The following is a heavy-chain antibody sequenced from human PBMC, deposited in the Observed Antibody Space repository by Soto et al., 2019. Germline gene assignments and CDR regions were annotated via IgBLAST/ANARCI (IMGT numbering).Heavy chain of an antibody. V-gene: IGHV2-5*02. Sequence: QITLKESGPPLVKPTQTLTLTCTFSGFSLSTSGVGVGWIRQPPGKALEWLALIYWDDDKRYSPSLKSRLTITQDTSKNQVVLTMTNMDPVDTATYYCAHPRRELSGSYPYYFDYWGQGTLVTVSS. CDR1: GFSLSTSGVG. CDR2: IYWDDDK. J-gene: IGHJ4*02. CDR3: AHPRRELSGSYPYYFDY. D-gene: IGHD1-26*01.